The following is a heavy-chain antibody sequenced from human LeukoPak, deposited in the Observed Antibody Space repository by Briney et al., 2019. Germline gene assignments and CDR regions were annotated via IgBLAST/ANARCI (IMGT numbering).Heavy chain of an antibody. Sequence: GGSLRLSCAASGFTFSSYAMSWVRQSPGKGLEWFSAISGSGGSTYYADSVKGRFTISRDNSHHTLYLQMNSLRVEDTAVYYCAKDPSVDYGSGSYSYYFGYWGQGTLVTVSS. J-gene: IGHJ4*02. D-gene: IGHD3-10*01. CDR2: ISGSGGST. CDR1: GFTFSSYA. V-gene: IGHV3-23*01. CDR3: AKDPSVDYGSGSYSYYFGY.